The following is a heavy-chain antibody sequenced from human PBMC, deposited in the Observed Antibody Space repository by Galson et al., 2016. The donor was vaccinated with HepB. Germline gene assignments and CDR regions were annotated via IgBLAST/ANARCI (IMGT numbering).Heavy chain of an antibody. CDR3: ASEFDLGSGSYPS. CDR1: GFIFSNYH. Sequence: SLRLSCAASGFIFSNYHMNWVRQPPGKGLEWVACVSARSDYIYYSESMKGRFTISRDNAKNSVYLQMNSLGVGDTAMYYCASEFDLGSGSYPSWGQGTLVSVSS. J-gene: IGHJ4*02. V-gene: IGHV3-21*01. CDR2: VSARSDYI. D-gene: IGHD3-10*01.